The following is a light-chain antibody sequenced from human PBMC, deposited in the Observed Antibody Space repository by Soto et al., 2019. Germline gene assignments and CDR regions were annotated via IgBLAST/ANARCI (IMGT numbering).Light chain of an antibody. J-gene: IGKJ2*01. Sequence: DIQMTQSPSSLSASVGDRVTITCRASQSIISYLNWYQQKPGKAPKLLIYAASSLQSGVPSRFSGSGSGTDFTLTISSLQPEDFATYYCQQSYSTLYTFGQGTKVEIK. CDR2: AAS. CDR1: QSIISY. V-gene: IGKV1-39*01. CDR3: QQSYSTLYT.